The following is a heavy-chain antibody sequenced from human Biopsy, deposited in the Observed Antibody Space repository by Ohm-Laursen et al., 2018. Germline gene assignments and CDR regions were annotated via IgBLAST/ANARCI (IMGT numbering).Heavy chain of an antibody. CDR3: ARRLYGPNPIDY. Sequence: SDTLSLTCTVYSGSFSSNYWTWIRQPPGKGLEWIGEITHSGYTNYNPSLKSRVTVSVDTPKNQFTLKLSSASAADTAVYYCARRLYGPNPIDYWGQGTLVTVSS. CDR2: ITHSGYT. CDR1: SGSFSSNY. J-gene: IGHJ4*02. V-gene: IGHV4-34*01. D-gene: IGHD2-8*01.